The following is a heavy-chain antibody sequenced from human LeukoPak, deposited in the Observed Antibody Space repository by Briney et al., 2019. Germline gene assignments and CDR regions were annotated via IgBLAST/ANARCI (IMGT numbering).Heavy chain of an antibody. Sequence: PSETLSLTCTVSGGSISPYYWSWIRQPPGKGLEWIGYIYYSGSTKYNPSLESRVTISVDTSKNHFSLNLSSVTAADTAVYYCARDSYYYDSSGFNYWGQGTLVTVSS. V-gene: IGHV4-59*12. CDR1: GGSISPYY. CDR2: IYYSGST. CDR3: ARDSYYYDSSGFNY. J-gene: IGHJ4*02. D-gene: IGHD3-22*01.